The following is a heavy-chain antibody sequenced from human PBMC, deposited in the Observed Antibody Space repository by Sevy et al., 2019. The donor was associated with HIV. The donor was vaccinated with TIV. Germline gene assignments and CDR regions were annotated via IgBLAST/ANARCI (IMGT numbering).Heavy chain of an antibody. Sequence: GGSLRLSCAASGFTFSSCGMHWVRQAPGKGLEWVAFIRYDGSNKYYADSVKGRFTISRDNSKNTLYLQMNSLRAEDTAVYYCAKDGGSGSYDYYYGMDVWGQGTTVTVSS. D-gene: IGHD1-26*01. CDR2: IRYDGSNK. J-gene: IGHJ6*02. CDR1: GFTFSSCG. CDR3: AKDGGSGSYDYYYGMDV. V-gene: IGHV3-30*02.